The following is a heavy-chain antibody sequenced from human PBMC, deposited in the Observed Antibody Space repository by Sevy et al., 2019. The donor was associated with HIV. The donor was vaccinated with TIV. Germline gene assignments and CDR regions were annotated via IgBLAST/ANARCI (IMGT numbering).Heavy chain of an antibody. CDR2: IKQDGSEK. J-gene: IGHJ4*02. Sequence: GGSLRLSCAASGFTLSRYWMSWVRQAPGKGLERVANIKQDGSEKYYVDSVKGRFTIYRVNAKSSLYLQMNSLRAEDTAVYYCARDDGNHDYWGQGTLVTVSS. CDR1: GFTLSRYW. CDR3: ARDDGNHDY. V-gene: IGHV3-7*01.